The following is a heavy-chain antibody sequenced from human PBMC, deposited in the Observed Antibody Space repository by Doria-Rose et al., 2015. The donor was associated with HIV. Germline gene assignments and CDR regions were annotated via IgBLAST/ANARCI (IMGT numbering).Heavy chain of an antibody. D-gene: IGHD2-21*02. CDR3: ARHGDCGGDCN. CDR2: IYPGDSDT. J-gene: IGHJ4*02. Sequence: VQLQESGAEVKKPGESLKISCKGSGYSFVSYWIVWVRQMPGKGLEWMGIIYPGDSDTRYSPSFQGQVTISADKSINTVYLQWSSLKASDTATYYCARHGDCGGDCNWGQGTRVTVSS. CDR1: GYSFVSYW. V-gene: IGHV5-51*01.